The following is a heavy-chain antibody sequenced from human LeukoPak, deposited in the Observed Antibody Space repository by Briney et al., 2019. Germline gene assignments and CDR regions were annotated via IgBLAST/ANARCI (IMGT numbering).Heavy chain of an antibody. J-gene: IGHJ4*02. D-gene: IGHD1-26*01. CDR2: IKQDGSEK. Sequence: GGSLRLSCAASGFTFSSYWMTWVRQAPGKALEWVANIKQDGSEKYYGASVQGRFTISRDNAKSSVYLQMNSLRAEDTAVYYCARENSGTFSIDYWGQGTLVTVSS. V-gene: IGHV3-7*01. CDR3: ARENSGTFSIDY. CDR1: GFTFSSYW.